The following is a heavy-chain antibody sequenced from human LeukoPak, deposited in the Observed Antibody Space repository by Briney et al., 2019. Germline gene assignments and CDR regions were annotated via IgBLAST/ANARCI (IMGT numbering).Heavy chain of an antibody. Sequence: SETLSLTCTVSGYSISSGYYWGWIRQPPGKGLEWIGSIYHSGSTYYNPSLKSRVTISVDTSKNQFSLKLSSVTAADTAVYYCARGPRDILTGYEDYYYYYYMDVWGKGTTVTVSS. CDR1: GYSISSGYY. CDR3: ARGPRDILTGYEDYYYYYYMDV. D-gene: IGHD3-9*01. CDR2: IYHSGST. J-gene: IGHJ6*03. V-gene: IGHV4-38-2*02.